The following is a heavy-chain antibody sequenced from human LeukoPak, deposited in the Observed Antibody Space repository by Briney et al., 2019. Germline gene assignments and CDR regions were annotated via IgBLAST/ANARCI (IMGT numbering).Heavy chain of an antibody. CDR3: ARVEDIVVVPAAMPHENWFDP. Sequence: ASVKVSCKASGYTFTSYGISWVRQAPAQGLEWMGWISAYNGNTNYAQKLQGRVTMTTDTSTSTAYMELRSLRSDDTAVYYCARVEDIVVVPAAMPHENWFDPWGQGTLVTVSS. J-gene: IGHJ5*02. D-gene: IGHD2-2*01. CDR2: ISAYNGNT. V-gene: IGHV1-18*04. CDR1: GYTFTSYG.